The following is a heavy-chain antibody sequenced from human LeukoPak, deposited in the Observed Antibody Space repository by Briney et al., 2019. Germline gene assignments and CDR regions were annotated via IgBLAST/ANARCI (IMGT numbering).Heavy chain of an antibody. CDR1: GYSFTNYW. Sequence: GESLKISCKGSGYSFTNYWIGWVRQMPGKGLEWMGIIYPADSDTRYSPSFQGQVTISADKSISTAYLQWSSLKASDTAMYYCARRAISTSSGWYFDYWGQGTLVTVSS. J-gene: IGHJ4*02. CDR3: ARRAISTSSGWYFDY. D-gene: IGHD6-19*01. CDR2: IYPADSDT. V-gene: IGHV5-51*01.